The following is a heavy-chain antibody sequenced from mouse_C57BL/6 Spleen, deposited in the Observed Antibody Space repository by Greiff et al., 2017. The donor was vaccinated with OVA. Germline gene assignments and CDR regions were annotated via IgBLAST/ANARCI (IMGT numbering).Heavy chain of an antibody. D-gene: IGHD2-4*01. Sequence: VKLQQPGAELVKPGASVKVSCKASGYTFTSYWMHWVKQRPGQGLEWIGRIHPSDSDTNYNQKFKGKATLTVDKSSSTAYMQLSSLTSEDSAVYYCAIFDYDLAWFAYWGQGTLVTVSA. V-gene: IGHV1-74*01. CDR2: IHPSDSDT. J-gene: IGHJ3*01. CDR3: AIFDYDLAWFAY. CDR1: GYTFTSYW.